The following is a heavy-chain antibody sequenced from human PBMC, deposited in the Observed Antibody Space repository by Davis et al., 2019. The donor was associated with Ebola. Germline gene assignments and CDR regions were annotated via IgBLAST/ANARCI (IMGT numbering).Heavy chain of an antibody. D-gene: IGHD3-22*01. CDR3: ARVSHAWLGLSTLNWFDP. V-gene: IGHV4-39*07. CDR1: GGSISSSSCY. CDR2: INHSGST. J-gene: IGHJ5*02. Sequence: MPSETLSLTCTVSGGSISSSSCYWSWIRQPPGKGLEWIGEINHSGSTNYNPSLKSRVTISVDTSKNQFSLKLSSVTAADTAVYYCARVSHAWLGLSTLNWFDPWGQGTLVTVSS.